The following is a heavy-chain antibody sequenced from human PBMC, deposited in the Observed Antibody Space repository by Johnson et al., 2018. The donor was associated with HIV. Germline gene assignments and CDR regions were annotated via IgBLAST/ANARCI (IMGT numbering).Heavy chain of an antibody. CDR3: AKDGATRAFDI. CDR1: GFTFSSYG. V-gene: IGHV3-30*02. CDR2: IRYDGSDK. J-gene: IGHJ3*02. D-gene: IGHD1-26*01. Sequence: VQLVESGGGVVQPGGSLRLSCAASGFTFSSYGMHWVRRTPGKGLEWVAFIRYDGSDKSYADSVQGRFTISRDNSKNTLHLQMNSLRAEDTAVYYCAKDGATRAFDIWGQGTMVTVSS.